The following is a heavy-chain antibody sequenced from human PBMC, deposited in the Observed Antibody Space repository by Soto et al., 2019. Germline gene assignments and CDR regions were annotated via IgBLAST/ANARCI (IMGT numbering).Heavy chain of an antibody. Sequence: QVQLVQSGAEVKKPGSSVKVSCKASGGTFTNYAISWVRQAPGQGLEWMGGITPIFGTANYAQKFQGRVTITADESRSTAYMELNRLRSEDTAVYYCAQTLGLAVAGPGRFDLWGRGTLVTVSS. CDR3: AQTLGLAVAGPGRFDL. V-gene: IGHV1-69*12. CDR2: ITPIFGTA. J-gene: IGHJ2*01. D-gene: IGHD6-19*01. CDR1: GGTFTNYA.